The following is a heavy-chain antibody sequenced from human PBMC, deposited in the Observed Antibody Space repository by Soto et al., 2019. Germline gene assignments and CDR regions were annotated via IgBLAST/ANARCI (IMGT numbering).Heavy chain of an antibody. CDR1: GYRFANYW. Sequence: GESLKISCKGSGYRFANYWIGWVRQMPGKGLECMGIIYPGDSDTRYSPSFQGQVTISADKSISTAYLQWSSLKASDTVVYYCARGPKDIYYCYGMDVWAQVTTVTVSS. CDR3: ARGPKDIYYCYGMDV. V-gene: IGHV5-51*01. CDR2: IYPGDSDT. J-gene: IGHJ6*02.